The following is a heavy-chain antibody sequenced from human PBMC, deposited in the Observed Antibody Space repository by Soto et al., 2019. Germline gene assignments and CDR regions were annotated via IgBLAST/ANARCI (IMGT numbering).Heavy chain of an antibody. J-gene: IGHJ4*02. D-gene: IGHD6-19*01. CDR3: ARDKSRDSSGWHNRRFDY. Sequence: QVQLVESGGGVVQPGRSLRLSCAASGFTFSTYAMHWVRQAPGKGLEWVAVISYDGSNKYYADSVKGRFTISRDNSKNTLYLQMNSLRAEDTAVYYCARDKSRDSSGWHNRRFDYWGQGTLVTVSS. CDR1: GFTFSTYA. V-gene: IGHV3-30-3*01. CDR2: ISYDGSNK.